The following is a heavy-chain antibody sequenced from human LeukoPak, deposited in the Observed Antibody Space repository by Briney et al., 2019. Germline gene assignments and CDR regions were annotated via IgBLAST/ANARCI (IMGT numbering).Heavy chain of an antibody. CDR2: ISSSSSYI. Sequence: GGSLRLSCAASGFTFNSYSMNWVRQAPGKGLEWVSSISSSSSYIYYADSVKGRFTISRDNAKNSLYLQMNSLRAEDTAVYYCARDLGRTYCSSTSCYSPYYYYGMDVWGQGTTVTVSS. CDR3: ARDLGRTYCSSTSCYSPYYYYGMDV. D-gene: IGHD2-2*01. CDR1: GFTFNSYS. V-gene: IGHV3-21*01. J-gene: IGHJ6*02.